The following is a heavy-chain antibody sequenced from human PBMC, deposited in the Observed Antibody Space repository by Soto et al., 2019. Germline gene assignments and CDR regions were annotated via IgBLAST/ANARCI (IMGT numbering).Heavy chain of an antibody. D-gene: IGHD3-10*01. CDR3: ARSLWFGAPFDY. CDR1: GGTFSSYA. CDR2: IIPIFGTA. V-gene: IGHV1-69*13. J-gene: IGHJ4*02. Sequence: SVKVSCKSSGGTFSSYAISWVRQAPGQGLEWMGGIIPIFGTANYAQKFQGRVTITADESTSTAYMELSSLRSEDTAVYYCARSLWFGAPFDYWGQGTLVTVSS.